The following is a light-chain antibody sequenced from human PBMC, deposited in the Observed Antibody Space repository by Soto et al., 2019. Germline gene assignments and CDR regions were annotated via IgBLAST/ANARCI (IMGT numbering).Light chain of an antibody. J-gene: IGKJ5*01. Sequence: EIVLTQSPATLSLSPGERATLSCRASQSVSSYLAWYQQKPGQAPRLLIYDASNRATGIPARFSGSGSGTDFTLTIGSLEPEDFAIYYCQQRGNRSLITFGQGTRLAIK. CDR3: QQRGNRSLIT. V-gene: IGKV3-11*01. CDR1: QSVSSY. CDR2: DAS.